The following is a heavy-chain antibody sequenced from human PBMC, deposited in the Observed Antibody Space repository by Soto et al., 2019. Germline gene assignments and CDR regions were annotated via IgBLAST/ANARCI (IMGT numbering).Heavy chain of an antibody. J-gene: IGHJ5*02. CDR1: GFTFSSYS. CDR3: ARALAGYSSSWYGP. D-gene: IGHD6-13*01. CDR2: ISSSSSYI. Sequence: GSLRLSCAASGFTFSSYSMNWVRQAPGKGLEWVSSISSSSSYIYYADSVKGRFTISRDNAKNSLYLQMNSLRAEDTAVYYCARALAGYSSSWYGPRGQGTLVTVSS. V-gene: IGHV3-21*01.